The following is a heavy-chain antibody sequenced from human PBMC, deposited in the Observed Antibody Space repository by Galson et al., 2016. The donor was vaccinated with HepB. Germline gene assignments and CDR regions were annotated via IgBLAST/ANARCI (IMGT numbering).Heavy chain of an antibody. CDR3: ARDPSLRNGMNV. CDR1: GLSVSDAY. J-gene: IGHJ6*02. Sequence: LRLSCAASGLSVSDAYMNWVRQAPGKGLEWVSVLYADGETYYADSLRGRFTISRDNSKNILYLQMNSLRVEDTAVYYCARDPSLRNGMNVWGQGTTVTVSS. V-gene: IGHV3-66*01. CDR2: LYADGET.